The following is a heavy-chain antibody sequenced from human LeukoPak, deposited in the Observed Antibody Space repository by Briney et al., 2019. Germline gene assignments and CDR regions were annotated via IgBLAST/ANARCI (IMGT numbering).Heavy chain of an antibody. CDR2: IYGSGGSM. Sequence: GGSLRLSCAASGFTFSKYSMIWVRQAPGKGLEWVSAIYGSGGSMFYADSVKGRFTISRDNSKNTLYLQMNSLRAEDTAVYYCAKDERSFLDYWGQGTLVTVSS. V-gene: IGHV3-23*01. J-gene: IGHJ4*02. CDR1: GFTFSKYS. D-gene: IGHD3-10*01. CDR3: AKDERSFLDY.